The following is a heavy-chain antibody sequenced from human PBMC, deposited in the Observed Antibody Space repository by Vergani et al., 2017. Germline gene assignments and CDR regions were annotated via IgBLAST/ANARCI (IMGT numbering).Heavy chain of an antibody. J-gene: IGHJ5*02. CDR2: IHRNSGGT. CDR3: AGGSPYCGGDGYSEYNWYDP. CDR1: GYTFTGYY. Sequence: VQLVQSGAEVKKPGASVKVSCKASGYTFTGYYMHWVRQAPGQGLEWMGWIHRNSGGTNYAQKFQGRVTMTRDTSISTAYMELSRLRSEDTAVYYCAGGSPYCGGDGYSEYNWYDPWGQGTLVTVAS. V-gene: IGHV1-2*02. D-gene: IGHD2-21*02.